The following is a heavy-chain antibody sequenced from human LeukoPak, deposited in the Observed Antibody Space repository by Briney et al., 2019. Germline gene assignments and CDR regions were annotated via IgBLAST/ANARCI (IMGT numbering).Heavy chain of an antibody. J-gene: IGHJ4*02. CDR3: ARVRYYYDSSGYGDY. CDR2: TSAYNGNT. Sequence: GASVKVSCKASGYTFTSYGISWVRQAPGQGLEWMGWTSAYNGNTNYAQKLQGRVTMTTDTSTSTAYMELRSLRSDDTAVYYCARVRYYYDSSGYGDYWGQGTLVTVSS. D-gene: IGHD3-22*01. V-gene: IGHV1-18*01. CDR1: GYTFTSYG.